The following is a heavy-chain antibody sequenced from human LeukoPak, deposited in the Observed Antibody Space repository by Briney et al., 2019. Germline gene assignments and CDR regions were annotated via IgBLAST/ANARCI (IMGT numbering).Heavy chain of an antibody. J-gene: IGHJ6*03. Sequence: SSETLSLTCTVSGGSISSSSYYWGWIRQPPGKGLEWIGSIDYSGSTNYNPSLKSRVTISEDTPKNQFSLKLSSVTAADTAVYYCARHGGSWLRYFDWLPRVDYYYYMDVWGKGTTVTISS. D-gene: IGHD3-9*01. CDR1: GGSISSSSYY. CDR2: IDYSGST. V-gene: IGHV4-39*01. CDR3: ARHGGSWLRYFDWLPRVDYYYYMDV.